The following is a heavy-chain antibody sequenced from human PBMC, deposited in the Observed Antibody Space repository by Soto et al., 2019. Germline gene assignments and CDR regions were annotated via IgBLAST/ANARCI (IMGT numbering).Heavy chain of an antibody. V-gene: IGHV3-74*01. J-gene: IGHJ4*02. CDR2: INTDGSIT. D-gene: IGHD2-8*01. CDR1: GLIFSNYK. Sequence: EVQLVESGGGLVQPGGSLILSCAASGLIFSNYKMHWVRQSPGKGLVWVSRINTDGSITDYADSVKGRFTVSRDNAKNTMYLQMNSLTADDTAVYYCARDTNGLHYWGQGTLVTVSS. CDR3: ARDTNGLHY.